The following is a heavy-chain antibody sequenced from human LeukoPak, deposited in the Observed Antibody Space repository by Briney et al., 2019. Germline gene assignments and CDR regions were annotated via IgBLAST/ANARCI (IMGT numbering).Heavy chain of an antibody. CDR1: GDSVSSNSVT. Sequence: SQTLSLTCAISGDSVSSNSVTWNWIRQSPSRGLEWLGRTYYRSTWYNDYAVSVRGRITVDPDTSKNQFSLHLNSVTPEDTAVYYCARRLTQYDCFDPWGQGILVTVSS. D-gene: IGHD2-2*01. CDR3: ARRLTQYDCFDP. CDR2: TYYRSTWYN. J-gene: IGHJ5*02. V-gene: IGHV6-1*01.